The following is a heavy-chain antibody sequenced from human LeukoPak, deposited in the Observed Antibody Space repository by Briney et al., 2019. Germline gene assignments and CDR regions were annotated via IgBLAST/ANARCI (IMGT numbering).Heavy chain of an antibody. D-gene: IGHD1-1*01. Sequence: SETLSLTCAVYGGSFSGYYWSWNSHPPGKGLEWIGEINHSGSTNYNPSLKSRVTISVDTSKKQFSLKLSSVAAADTAVYYCASTTGFKVYWGQGTLVTVSS. J-gene: IGHJ4*02. CDR3: ASTTGFKVY. CDR1: GGSFSGYY. V-gene: IGHV4-34*01. CDR2: INHSGST.